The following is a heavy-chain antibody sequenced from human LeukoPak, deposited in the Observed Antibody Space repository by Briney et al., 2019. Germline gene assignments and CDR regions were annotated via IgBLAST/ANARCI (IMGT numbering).Heavy chain of an antibody. CDR2: ISGSGGST. D-gene: IGHD1-26*01. CDR1: GFTFSSYA. J-gene: IGHJ6*03. V-gene: IGHV3-23*01. Sequence: PGGSLRLSCAASGFTFSSYAMSWVRQAPGKGLEWVSAISGSGGSTYYADSVKGRFTISRDNSKNALYLQMNSLRAEDTAVYYCAKMPLGTGSSPRWVGYYYYMDVWGKGTTVTVSS. CDR3: AKMPLGTGSSPRWVGYYYYMDV.